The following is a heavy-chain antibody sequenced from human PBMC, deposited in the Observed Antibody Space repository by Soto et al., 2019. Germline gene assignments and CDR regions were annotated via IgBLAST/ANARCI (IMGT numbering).Heavy chain of an antibody. D-gene: IGHD3-10*01. J-gene: IGHJ4*02. CDR3: ARDRYYYGSGSYRTFDY. CDR2: IKQDGSEK. V-gene: IGHV3-7*01. CDR1: GFTFSSYW. Sequence: SLRLSCAASGFTFSSYWMSWVRQAPGKGLEWVANIKQDGSEKYYVDSVKGRFTISRDNAKNSLYLQMNSLRAEDMAVYYCARDRYYYGSGSYRTFDYWGQGTLVTVSS.